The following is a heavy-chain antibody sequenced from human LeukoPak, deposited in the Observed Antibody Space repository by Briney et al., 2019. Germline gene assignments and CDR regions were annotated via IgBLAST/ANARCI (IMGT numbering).Heavy chain of an antibody. Sequence: SETLSLTCAVSGYSISSGYYWGWIRQPPGKGLEWIGSIYHSGSTYYNPSLKSRVTISVDTSKNQFSLKLSSVTAADTAVYYCARDGAARWEGFFDYWGQGTLVTVSS. V-gene: IGHV4-38-2*02. D-gene: IGHD6-6*01. CDR2: IYHSGST. CDR1: GYSISSGYY. CDR3: ARDGAARWEGFFDY. J-gene: IGHJ4*02.